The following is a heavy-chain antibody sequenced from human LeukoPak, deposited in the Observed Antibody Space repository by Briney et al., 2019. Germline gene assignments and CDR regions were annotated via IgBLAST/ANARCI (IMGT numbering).Heavy chain of an antibody. Sequence: GGSLRLSCAASGFTFSTYWMHWVRQPPAKGPVWVSRLSGDGSSTAYGDSVKGRFTISRDNAKNTLYLQMNGLRVEDTAVYYCARALGDIRGQGTLVTVSS. CDR2: LSGDGSST. V-gene: IGHV3-74*01. CDR1: GFTFSTYW. J-gene: IGHJ4*02. CDR3: ARALGDI.